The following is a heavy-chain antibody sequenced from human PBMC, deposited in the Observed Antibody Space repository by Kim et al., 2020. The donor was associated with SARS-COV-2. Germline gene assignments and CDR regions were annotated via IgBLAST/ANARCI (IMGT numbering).Heavy chain of an antibody. Sequence: ASVKVSCKVSGYTLTELSMHWVRQAPGKGLEWMGGFDPEDGETIYAQKFQGRVTMTEDTSTDTAYMELSSLRSEDTAVYYCATGVSVAGTAVDWGYCYGMDVWGQGTTVTVSS. D-gene: IGHD6-19*01. CDR2: FDPEDGET. V-gene: IGHV1-24*01. CDR1: GYTLTELS. CDR3: ATGVSVAGTAVDWGYCYGMDV. J-gene: IGHJ6*02.